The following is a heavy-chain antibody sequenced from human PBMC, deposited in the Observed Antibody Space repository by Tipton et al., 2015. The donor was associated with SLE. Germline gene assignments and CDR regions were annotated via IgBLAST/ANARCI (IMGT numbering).Heavy chain of an antibody. CDR3: AREVEDTTDWYFDL. CDR1: GFTYSTYW. D-gene: IGHD2-15*01. J-gene: IGHJ2*01. CDR2: IKSDGNIT. V-gene: IGHV3-74*01. Sequence: SLRLSCAVSGFTYSTYWMHWVRQAPGKGLVWVSGIKSDGNITSYADSVKGRFTISRDNSKNTLYLQMNSLRPEDTAVYYCAREVEDTTDWYFDLWGRGTLVTVSS.